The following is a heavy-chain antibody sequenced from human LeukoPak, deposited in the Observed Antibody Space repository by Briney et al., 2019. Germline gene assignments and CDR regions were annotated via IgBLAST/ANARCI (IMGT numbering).Heavy chain of an antibody. CDR2: ISGSGGST. CDR1: GFTFSSYA. D-gene: IGHD5-12*01. J-gene: IGHJ4*02. V-gene: IGHV3-23*01. Sequence: HPGGSLRLSCAASGFTFSSYAMSWVRQAPGKGLEWVSAISGSGGSTYYADSAKGRFTISRDNSKNTLYLQMNSLRAEDTAVYYCAKNYGYSGYDYLDYWGQGTLVTVSS. CDR3: AKNYGYSGYDYLDY.